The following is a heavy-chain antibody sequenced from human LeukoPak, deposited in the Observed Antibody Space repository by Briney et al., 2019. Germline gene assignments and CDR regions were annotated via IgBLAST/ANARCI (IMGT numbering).Heavy chain of an antibody. CDR3: ARLPIMVGAPRHFQD. J-gene: IGHJ1*01. V-gene: IGHV4-39*01. CDR1: GASISSGSYY. D-gene: IGHD1-26*01. Sequence: PSETLSLTCTVSGASISSGSYYWGWIRQPPGKGLEWIASIYYRGSTYDNPSLKSRVTISLDTSKNQFSLKLSSVTAADTAVYYCARLPIMVGAPRHFQDWGQGTLVIVSS. CDR2: IYYRGST.